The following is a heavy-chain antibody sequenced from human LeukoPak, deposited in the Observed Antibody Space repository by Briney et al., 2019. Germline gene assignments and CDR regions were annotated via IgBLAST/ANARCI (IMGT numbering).Heavy chain of an antibody. Sequence: GGSLRLSCAPSGFSFSSYAMSWVRQAPGKGLEWVSDIRGSGGSTYYADSVKGRFTISRDNSKNTLYLQMNSLRAEDTAVYYCARALWGSRGAFDSWGQGTMVTVSS. D-gene: IGHD7-27*01. V-gene: IGHV3-23*01. CDR2: IRGSGGST. J-gene: IGHJ3*02. CDR3: ARALWGSRGAFDS. CDR1: GFSFSSYA.